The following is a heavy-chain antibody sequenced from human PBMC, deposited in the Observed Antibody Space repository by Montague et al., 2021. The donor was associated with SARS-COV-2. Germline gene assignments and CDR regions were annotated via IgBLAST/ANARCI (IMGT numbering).Heavy chain of an antibody. D-gene: IGHD6-19*01. CDR3: ARDSRTSGWGYWCHGLDV. CDR1: GGSINSYY. V-gene: IGHV4-4*07. J-gene: IGHJ6*02. CDR2: IYTSGRT. Sequence: SETLSLTCGVSGGSINSYYWSWIRQPAGKGLEWIGRIYTSGRTNRSPSLKSRVTISVDTSRNHLSLKLTSVTAANTAVYYCARDSRTSGWGYWCHGLDVWGQGTTVIVSS.